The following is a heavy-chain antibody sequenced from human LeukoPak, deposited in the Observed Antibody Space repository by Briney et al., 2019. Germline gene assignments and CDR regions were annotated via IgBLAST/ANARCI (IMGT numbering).Heavy chain of an antibody. J-gene: IGHJ6*03. D-gene: IGHD3-22*01. CDR3: TRGSIAYYYMDV. V-gene: IGHV4-38-2*02. CDR2: IYHSGST. Sequence: PSETLSLTCTVSGYSISSGYYWGRIRQPPGKGLEWIGSIYHSGSTYYKPSLKSRLIISVDTSKNQFSLKLSSVTAADTAVYYCTRGSIAYYYMDVWGKGTTVTISS. CDR1: GYSISSGYY.